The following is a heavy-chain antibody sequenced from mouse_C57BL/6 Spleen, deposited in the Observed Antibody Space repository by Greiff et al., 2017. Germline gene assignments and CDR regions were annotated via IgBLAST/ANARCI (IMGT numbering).Heavy chain of an antibody. CDR2: IDPSDSYT. Sequence: QVQLQQPGAELVMPGASVKLSCKASGYTFTSYWMHWVKQRPGQGLEWIGEIDPSDSYTNYNQKFKGKSTLTVDKSSSTAYMQLSSLTSEDSAVYYCARRNDGYCPWFAYWGQGTLVTVSA. V-gene: IGHV1-69*01. D-gene: IGHD2-3*01. J-gene: IGHJ3*01. CDR3: ARRNDGYCPWFAY. CDR1: GYTFTSYW.